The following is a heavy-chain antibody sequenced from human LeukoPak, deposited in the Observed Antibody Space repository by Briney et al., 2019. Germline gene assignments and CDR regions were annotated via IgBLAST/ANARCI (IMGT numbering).Heavy chain of an antibody. J-gene: IGHJ4*02. CDR1: GFTFTSHW. V-gene: IGHV3-7*03. D-gene: IGHD3-16*01. CDR2: IKEEGSEK. Sequence: GGSLRLSCAASGFTFTSHWMTWVRQAPGKGPEWVANIKEEGSEKYYVDSVKGRFTISRDNAKNSLYLQMNSLRVEDTAVYYCAGALRPLDYWGQGTLVTVSS. CDR3: AGALRPLDY.